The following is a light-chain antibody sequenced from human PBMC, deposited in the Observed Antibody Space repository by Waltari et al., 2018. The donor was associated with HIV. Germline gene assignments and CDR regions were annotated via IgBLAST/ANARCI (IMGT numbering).Light chain of an antibody. CDR3: TAWDDSLSGEV. J-gene: IGLJ2*01. V-gene: IGLV1-47*01. CDR2: RNN. Sequence: QSVLTQPPSASGTPGQRVTISCSGSRSNIGSKYVYWYQQLPGTAPKLLIYRNNQRPSGVPDRFSGSKSGTSASLAIGGLRSEDEADYHCTAWDDSLSGEVFGGGTKLTVL. CDR1: RSNIGSKY.